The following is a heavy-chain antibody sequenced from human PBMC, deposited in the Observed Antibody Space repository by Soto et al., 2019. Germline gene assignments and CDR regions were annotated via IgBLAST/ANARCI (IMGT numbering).Heavy chain of an antibody. CDR2: INHSGST. Sequence: QVQLNQWGAGLLKPSETLSLTCAVYGGSFSGYYWSWIRQPPGKGLEWIGEINHSGSTNHNPSLKSRVTISVDTSKNLFSLKLNSVTAADTAVYYCARNNGWYYYYYMDVWGNGTTVTVSS. CDR1: GGSFSGYY. CDR3: ARNNGWYYYYYMDV. J-gene: IGHJ6*03. V-gene: IGHV4-34*01. D-gene: IGHD2-8*01.